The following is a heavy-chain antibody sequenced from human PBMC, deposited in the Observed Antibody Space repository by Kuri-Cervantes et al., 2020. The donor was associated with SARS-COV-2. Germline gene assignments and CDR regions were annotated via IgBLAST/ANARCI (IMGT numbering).Heavy chain of an antibody. CDR2: ISYDGSNK. D-gene: IGHD3-3*01. CDR1: GFTFSSYA. Sequence: LSLICAASGFTFSSYAMHWVRQAPGKGLEWVAVISYDGSNKYYADSVKGRFTISRDTSKNTLYLQMNSLRAEDTAVYYCARVPGYDFWSGYNRFGYYGMDVWGQGTTVTVSS. V-gene: IGHV3-30-3*01. CDR3: ARVPGYDFWSGYNRFGYYGMDV. J-gene: IGHJ6*02.